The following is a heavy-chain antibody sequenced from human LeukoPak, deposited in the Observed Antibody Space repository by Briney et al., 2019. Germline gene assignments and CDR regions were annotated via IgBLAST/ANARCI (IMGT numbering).Heavy chain of an antibody. J-gene: IGHJ3*01. CDR3: ARWGRIRETMFAFDV. D-gene: IGHD3-10*01. V-gene: IGHV4-39*07. CDR1: GGSISSSSYH. CDR2: IYYSGTT. Sequence: SETLSLTCTVSGGSISSSSYHWGWIRQPPAKGLEWFGSIYYSGTTHSNPSLKSRVTISVDTSKTPFYLKLSSVTAADTAVYFCARWGRIRETMFAFDVWGQGTTVTVSS.